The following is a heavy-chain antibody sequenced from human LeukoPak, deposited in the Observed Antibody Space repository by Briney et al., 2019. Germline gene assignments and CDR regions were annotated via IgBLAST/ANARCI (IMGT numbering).Heavy chain of an antibody. CDR3: VRRADTSGWYSGDWFDP. CDR2: IYYSGST. V-gene: IGHV4-39*01. CDR1: GGSISSSSYY. D-gene: IGHD6-19*01. Sequence: SETLSLTCTVSGGSISSSSYYWGWIRQPPGKGLEWIGSIYYSGSTYYNPSLKSRVTISVDTSKNQFSPKLSSVTAADTAVYYCVRRADTSGWYSGDWFDPWGQGTLVTVSS. J-gene: IGHJ5*02.